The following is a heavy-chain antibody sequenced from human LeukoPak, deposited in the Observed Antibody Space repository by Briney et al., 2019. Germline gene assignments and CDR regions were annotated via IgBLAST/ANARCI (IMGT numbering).Heavy chain of an antibody. J-gene: IGHJ6*03. D-gene: IGHD2-15*01. CDR1: GFTFSSYD. V-gene: IGHV3-13*01. CDR2: IGTAGDT. Sequence: GGSLRLSCAASGFTFSSYDMHWVRQATGKGLEWVSAIGTAGDTYYPGSVKGRFTISRENAKNSLYLQMNSLRVEDTAVYYCAREGRESRGVDIVRKKETGYYYYMDVWGKGTTVTVSS. CDR3: AREGRESRGVDIVRKKETGYYYYMDV.